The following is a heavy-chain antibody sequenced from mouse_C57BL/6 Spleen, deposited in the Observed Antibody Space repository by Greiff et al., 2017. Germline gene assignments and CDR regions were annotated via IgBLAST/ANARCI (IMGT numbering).Heavy chain of an antibody. D-gene: IGHD2-4*01. J-gene: IGHJ4*01. V-gene: IGHV1-55*01. CDR1: GYTFTSYW. CDR3: ARGYDYDDYAMDY. CDR2: IYPGSGST. Sequence: QVQLQQSGAELVKPGASVKMSCKASGYTFTSYWITWVKQRPGKGLEWIGDIYPGSGSTNYNEKFKSKATLTVDTSSSTAYMQLSSLTSEDSAVYYCARGYDYDDYAMDYWGQGTSVTVSS.